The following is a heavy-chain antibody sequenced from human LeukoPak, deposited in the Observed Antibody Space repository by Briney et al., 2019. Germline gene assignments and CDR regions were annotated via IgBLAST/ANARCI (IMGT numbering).Heavy chain of an antibody. CDR3: ARDLDQLLHRSNWFDP. Sequence: ASVKVSCKASGYTFTGYYMHWVRQAPGQGLEWMGWINPNSGGTNYAQKFQGRVTMTRDTSISTAYMELSRLRSDGTAVYYCARDLDQLLHRSNWFDPWGQGTLVTVSS. V-gene: IGHV1-2*02. CDR2: INPNSGGT. J-gene: IGHJ5*02. D-gene: IGHD2-2*01. CDR1: GYTFTGYY.